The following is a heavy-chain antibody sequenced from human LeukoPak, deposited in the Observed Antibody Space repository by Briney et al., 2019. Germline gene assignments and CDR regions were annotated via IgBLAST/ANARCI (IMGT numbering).Heavy chain of an antibody. CDR3: ARNPPGALYYYYYYGMDV. J-gene: IGHJ6*02. CDR2: ISYDGSNK. CDR1: GLTFSSYA. V-gene: IGHV3-30-3*01. Sequence: GGSLRLSCAASGLTFSSYAMHWVRQAPGKGLEWVAVISYDGSNKYYADSVKGRFTISRDNSKNTLYLQMNSLRAEDTAVYYCARNPPGALYYYYYYGMDVWGQGTTVTVSS.